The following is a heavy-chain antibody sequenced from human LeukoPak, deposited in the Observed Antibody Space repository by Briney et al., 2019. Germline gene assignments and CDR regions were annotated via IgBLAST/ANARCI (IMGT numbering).Heavy chain of an antibody. Sequence: GASVKVSCKASGGTFSSYAISWVRRAPGQGLEWVGGIIPIFGTANYAQKFQGRVTITTDESTSTAYMELSSLRSEDTAVYYCARDDSSGYYFDYWGQGTLVTVSS. CDR2: IIPIFGTA. J-gene: IGHJ4*02. V-gene: IGHV1-69*05. CDR1: GGTFSSYA. D-gene: IGHD3-22*01. CDR3: ARDDSSGYYFDY.